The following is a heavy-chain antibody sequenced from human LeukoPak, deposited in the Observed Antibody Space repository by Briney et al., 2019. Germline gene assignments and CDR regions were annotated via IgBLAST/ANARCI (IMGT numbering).Heavy chain of an antibody. D-gene: IGHD1-26*01. CDR2: IKPDGSST. V-gene: IGHV3-74*01. J-gene: IGHJ4*02. Sequence: GGSLRLSCAASGFTFSSYWMHWGRQAPGKGLVWVSRIKPDGSSTDYADSVKGRFTISRDNAKNTLYLQMNSLRAEDTAVYCCARGIVGATTIDYWGQGTLVTVSS. CDR1: GFTFSSYW. CDR3: ARGIVGATTIDY.